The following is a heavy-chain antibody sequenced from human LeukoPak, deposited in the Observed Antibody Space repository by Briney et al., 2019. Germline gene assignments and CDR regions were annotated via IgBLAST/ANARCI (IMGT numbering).Heavy chain of an antibody. J-gene: IGHJ3*02. D-gene: IGHD2-2*01. CDR1: GFTFDDCA. CDR2: ISWNSGSI. V-gene: IGHV3-9*01. Sequence: PGRSLRLSCAASGFTFDDCAMHWVRQAPGKGLEWVSGISWNSGSIGYADSVKGRFTISRDNAKNSLYLQMNSLRAEDTAVYHCARVLVVPAASDAFDIWGQGTMVTVSS. CDR3: ARVLVVPAASDAFDI.